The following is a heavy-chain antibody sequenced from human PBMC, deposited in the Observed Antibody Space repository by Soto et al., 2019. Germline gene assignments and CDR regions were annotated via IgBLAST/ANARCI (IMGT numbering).Heavy chain of an antibody. Sequence: SETLSLTYAYGWAISGYYWSWIRQAPGMWLEWIGEINHSRSTNNYNASLKSRVTLSVDTTDTERSTKLTSVTAADTAEYYCETDSTSRYYGMDVWGKGTTVTVSS. D-gene: IGHD2-2*01. J-gene: IGHJ6*01. V-gene: IGHV4-34*01. CDR1: GWAISGYY. CDR2: INHSRSTN. CDR3: ETDSTSRYYGMDV.